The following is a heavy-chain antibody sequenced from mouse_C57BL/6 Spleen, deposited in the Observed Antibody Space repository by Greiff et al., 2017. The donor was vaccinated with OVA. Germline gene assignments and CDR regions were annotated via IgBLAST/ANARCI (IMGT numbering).Heavy chain of an antibody. D-gene: IGHD4-1*01. J-gene: IGHJ3*01. CDR2: IYPGDSDT. CDR3: TGRGPNCPFDY. V-gene: IGHV1-5*01. Sequence: EVQLQQSGTVLARPGASVKMSCTASGYTFTSYWMHWVHQRPGQGLEWIGAIYPGDSDTSYNQYFKGKAKLTAVTSASTVYMQLSSLTKEDAAVYYGTGRGPNCPFDYWGQGTLVTVSA. CDR1: GYTFTSYW.